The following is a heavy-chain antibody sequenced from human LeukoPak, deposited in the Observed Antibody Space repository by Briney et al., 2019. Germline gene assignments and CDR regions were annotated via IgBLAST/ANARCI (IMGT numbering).Heavy chain of an antibody. J-gene: IGHJ1*01. V-gene: IGHV3-23*01. CDR2: ISGSGGST. D-gene: IGHD6-6*01. Sequence: PGGSLRLSCAVSGFTFSGSAMSWVRQAPGKGLEWVSSISGSGGSTYYADSVKGRFTISRDNSKNTQYLQMNSLRAEDTAVYYCAKVEYSSNIPQHWGQGTLVTVSS. CDR3: AKVEYSSNIPQH. CDR1: GFTFSGSA.